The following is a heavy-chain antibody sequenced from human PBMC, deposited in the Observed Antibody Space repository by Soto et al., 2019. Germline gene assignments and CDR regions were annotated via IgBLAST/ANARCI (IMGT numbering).Heavy chain of an antibody. V-gene: IGHV3-7*01. CDR2: IKQDGSEK. J-gene: IGHJ6*02. CDR3: ARDNWNYGYYYGMDV. CDR1: GFTFSSYW. Sequence: GGSLRLSCAASGFTFSSYWMSWVRQAPGKGLEWVANIKQDGSEKYYVDSVKGRFTISRDNAKNSLYLQMNSLRAEDTAVYYCARDNWNYGYYYGMDVWGQGTTVTVSS. D-gene: IGHD1-7*01.